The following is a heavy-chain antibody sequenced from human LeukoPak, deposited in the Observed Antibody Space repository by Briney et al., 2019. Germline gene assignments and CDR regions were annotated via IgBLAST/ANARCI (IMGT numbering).Heavy chain of an antibody. D-gene: IGHD5-24*01. V-gene: IGHV4-34*01. CDR1: GGSLSGYK. J-gene: IGHJ4*02. Sequence: SETLSLTCAVYGGSLSGYKCSWIRQPPGKGLEWIGEINHSGSTHYTPSLKSRVTISVDTSDNKFSLKMISVTAADAAVYYCALGYNDIWELWGRGTLVTVSS. CDR2: INHSGST. CDR3: ALGYNDIWEL.